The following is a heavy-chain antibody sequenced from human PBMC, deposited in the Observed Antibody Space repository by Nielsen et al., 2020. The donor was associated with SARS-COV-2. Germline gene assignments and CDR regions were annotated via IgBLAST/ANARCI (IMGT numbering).Heavy chain of an antibody. CDR2: ISWNSGSI. J-gene: IGHJ4*02. CDR3: AKVNYDFWSGPFDY. CDR1: GFTFDDYA. Sequence: SLKISCAASGFTFDDYAMHWVRQAPGKGLEWVSGISWNSGSIGYADSVKGRFTISRDNAKNSLYLQMNSLRAEDTALYYCAKVNYDFWSGPFDYWGQGTLVTVSS. V-gene: IGHV3-9*01. D-gene: IGHD3-3*01.